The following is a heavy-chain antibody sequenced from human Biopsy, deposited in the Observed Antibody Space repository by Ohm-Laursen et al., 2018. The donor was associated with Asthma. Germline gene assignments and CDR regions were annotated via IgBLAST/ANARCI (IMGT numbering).Heavy chain of an antibody. CDR3: AKERYYDFWCGHPI. CDR1: GFSFGSYG. V-gene: IGHV3-30*18. D-gene: IGHD3-3*01. J-gene: IGHJ3*02. CDR2: MSFDGRQT. Sequence: SLRLSCAATGFSFGSYGMHWVRQAPGKGLEWVAVMSFDGRQTYYADSVKGRFTISRDNSKNTLYLQMNSLRAEDTAVYYCAKERYYDFWCGHPIWGQGTRVTVSS.